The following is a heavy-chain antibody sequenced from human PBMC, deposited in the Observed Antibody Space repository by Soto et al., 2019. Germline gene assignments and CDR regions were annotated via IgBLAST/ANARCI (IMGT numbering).Heavy chain of an antibody. J-gene: IGHJ4*02. Sequence: PGGSLRLSCAASGFTFSSYSMNWVRQAPGKGLEWVSSISSSSSYIYYADSVKGRFTISRDNAKNSLYLQMNSLRAEDTAVYYCARDLGSGDLYFGYWGQGTLVTVSS. D-gene: IGHD6-19*01. V-gene: IGHV3-21*01. CDR1: GFTFSSYS. CDR3: ARDLGSGDLYFGY. CDR2: ISSSSSYI.